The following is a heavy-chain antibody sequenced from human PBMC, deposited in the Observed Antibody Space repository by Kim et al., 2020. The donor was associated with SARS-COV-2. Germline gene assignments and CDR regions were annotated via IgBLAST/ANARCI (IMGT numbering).Heavy chain of an antibody. D-gene: IGHD6-19*01. Sequence: KFQGRVTITADKSTSTAYMELSSLRSEDTAVYYCARDDLAVAGAIDAFDIWGQGTMVTVSS. CDR3: ARDDLAVAGAIDAFDI. J-gene: IGHJ3*02. V-gene: IGHV1-69*04.